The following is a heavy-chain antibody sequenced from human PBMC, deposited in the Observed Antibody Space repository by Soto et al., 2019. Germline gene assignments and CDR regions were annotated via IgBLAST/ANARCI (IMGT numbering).Heavy chain of an antibody. CDR3: ARDQKVTMVRGVNDAFDI. D-gene: IGHD3-10*01. V-gene: IGHV3-33*01. Sequence: VAVIWYDGSNKYYADSVKGRFTISRDNSKNTLYLQMNSLRAEDTAVYYCARDQKVTMVRGVNDAFDIWGQGTMVTVSS. CDR2: IWYDGSNK. J-gene: IGHJ3*02.